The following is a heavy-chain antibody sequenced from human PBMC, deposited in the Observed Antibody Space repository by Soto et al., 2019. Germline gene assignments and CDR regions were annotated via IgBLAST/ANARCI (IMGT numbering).Heavy chain of an antibody. Sequence: GGSLRLSCAASGFTFSRYAMSWVRQAPGKGLEWVSAISGSGGSTYYADSVKGRFTISRDNSKNTLYLQMNSLRAEDTAVYYCAKDYPAASAYYYYGMDVWGQGTPVTVSS. V-gene: IGHV3-23*01. D-gene: IGHD2-2*01. CDR2: ISGSGGST. J-gene: IGHJ6*02. CDR3: AKDYPAASAYYYYGMDV. CDR1: GFTFSRYA.